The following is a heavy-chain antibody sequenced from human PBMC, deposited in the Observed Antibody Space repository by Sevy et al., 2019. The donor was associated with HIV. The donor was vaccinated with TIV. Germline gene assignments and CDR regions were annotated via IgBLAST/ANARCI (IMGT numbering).Heavy chain of an antibody. J-gene: IGHJ6*03. CDR1: GFTFGDYA. D-gene: IGHD3-10*01. V-gene: IGHV3-49*03. Sequence: GGSLRLSCTASGFTFGDYAMSWFRQAPGKGLEWVGFIRSKAYGGTTEYAASVKGRFTISRDDSKSIAYLQMNSLKTEDTAVYYCTGDVEVRDANNIYYYYMDVWGKGTTVTVSS. CDR2: IRSKAYGGTT. CDR3: TGDVEVRDANNIYYYYMDV.